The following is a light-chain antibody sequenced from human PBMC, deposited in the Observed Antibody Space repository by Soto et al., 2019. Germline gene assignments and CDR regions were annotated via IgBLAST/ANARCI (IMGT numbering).Light chain of an antibody. Sequence: EFVLTQSPVTLSLSPGERATLSCRASQHINSYISWYQQKPGQAPRLLIYDASDRATGIPARFSGSGFGADFTLTISSLEPEDFAVYYCQQRGGWPPTFGQGTKVII. CDR1: QHINSY. CDR2: DAS. V-gene: IGKV3-11*01. CDR3: QQRGGWPPT. J-gene: IGKJ1*01.